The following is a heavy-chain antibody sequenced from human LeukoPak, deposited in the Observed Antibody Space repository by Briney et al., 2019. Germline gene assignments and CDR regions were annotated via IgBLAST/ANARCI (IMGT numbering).Heavy chain of an antibody. CDR3: ARDPRGRYEDWFDP. Sequence: SETLSLTCTVSGPSITYDTYYWAWIRQPPGKGLEWIGSIYASGSTYYSPSLKSRVIISVDTSKNHFSLTLSAVTAADAAVYYCARDPRGRYEDWFDPWGQGTLVTVSS. V-gene: IGHV4-39*07. CDR2: IYASGST. D-gene: IGHD1-26*01. CDR1: GPSITYDTYY. J-gene: IGHJ5*02.